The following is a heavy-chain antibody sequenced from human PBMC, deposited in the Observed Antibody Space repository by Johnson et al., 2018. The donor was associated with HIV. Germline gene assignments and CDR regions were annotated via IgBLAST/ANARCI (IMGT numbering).Heavy chain of an antibody. CDR2: IKQDGSEK. Sequence: VQLVESGGGLVQPGGSLRLSCAASGFTFSSYYMSWVRQAPGKGLEWVANIKQDGSEKHYVDSVKGRFTVSRDNRKNSLYLQMNSLRTEDTALYYCAKAESNYGRAFDIWGQGTMVTVSS. V-gene: IGHV3-7*03. J-gene: IGHJ3*02. CDR1: GFTFSSYY. CDR3: AKAESNYGRAFDI. D-gene: IGHD5-24*01.